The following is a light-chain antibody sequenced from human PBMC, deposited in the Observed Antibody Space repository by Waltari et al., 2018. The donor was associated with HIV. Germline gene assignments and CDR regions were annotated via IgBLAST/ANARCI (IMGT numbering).Light chain of an antibody. CDR2: GAT. J-gene: IGKJ5*01. CDR1: QNLRSTY. V-gene: IGKV3-20*01. Sequence: EIVLTQSPGTLSLSPGQRATLSCRASQNLRSTYLAWYQHKSVQAPRLLIFGATSRATGIPDRFRGSGSGTDFTLTISRLEPEDFAVYYCHQYDRSPSTFGQGTRLEI. CDR3: HQYDRSPST.